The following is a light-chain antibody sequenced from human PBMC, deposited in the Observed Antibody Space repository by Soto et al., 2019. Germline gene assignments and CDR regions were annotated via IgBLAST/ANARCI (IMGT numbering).Light chain of an antibody. CDR2: DAS. CDR3: QWRSDWPPRLT. V-gene: IGKV3-11*01. CDR1: ESIGNY. J-gene: IGKJ4*01. Sequence: EVVLTQSPAPLSLSPGERATLSCRASESIGNYLAWYQQKLGQAPKLLIYDASHRAIGIPGRFSGDGSGTDFTLTISSREPEDFAVYYCQWRSDWPPRLTFGGGTKVEIK.